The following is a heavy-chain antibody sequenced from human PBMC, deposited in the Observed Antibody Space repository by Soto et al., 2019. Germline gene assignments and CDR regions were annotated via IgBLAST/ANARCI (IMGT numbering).Heavy chain of an antibody. CDR3: ARHQRDSNWGNAFDI. Sequence: GEALKISCKGSGYSFTSYWIGWVRQMPGKGLEWMGIIYPGDSDTRYSPSFKGQVTISADKSISTAYLQWSSLKASDTAMYYCARHQRDSNWGNAFDIWGQGTMVTVSS. D-gene: IGHD7-27*01. CDR1: GYSFTSYW. CDR2: IYPGDSDT. J-gene: IGHJ3*02. V-gene: IGHV5-51*01.